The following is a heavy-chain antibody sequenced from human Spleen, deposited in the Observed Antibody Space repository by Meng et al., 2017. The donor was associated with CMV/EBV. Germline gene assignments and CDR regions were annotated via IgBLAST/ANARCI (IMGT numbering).Heavy chain of an antibody. Sequence: ASVKVSCKASGYTFTTNYMHWVRQAPGQGLEWMGIIDPSGGSTSYAQKFQGRVFMTRDTSRSTVYMELSSLRSEDTAVYYCARDGVANDFWSGYRNYFDYWGQGTRVTVSS. D-gene: IGHD3-3*01. CDR2: IDPSGGST. CDR1: GYTFTTNY. V-gene: IGHV1-46*01. J-gene: IGHJ4*02. CDR3: ARDGVANDFWSGYRNYFDY.